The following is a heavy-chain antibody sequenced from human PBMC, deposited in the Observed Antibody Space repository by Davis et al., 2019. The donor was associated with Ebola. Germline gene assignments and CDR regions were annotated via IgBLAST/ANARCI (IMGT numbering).Heavy chain of an antibody. CDR2: IITADST. CDR3: ARSDRGDGFDF. Sequence: PGGSLRLSCAASGFTFSSYSMNWVRQAPGRQPEWVSGIITADSTFYGSSVRGRFTISRDNYRNTVYLQMNSLTVDDTAIYYCARSDRGDGFDFWGRGTMVTVSS. CDR1: GFTFSSYS. J-gene: IGHJ3*01. V-gene: IGHV3-23*01.